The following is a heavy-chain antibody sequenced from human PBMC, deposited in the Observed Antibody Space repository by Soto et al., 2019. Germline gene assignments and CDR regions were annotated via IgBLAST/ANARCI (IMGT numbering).Heavy chain of an antibody. CDR3: ARGRQAVGLEF. D-gene: IGHD1-26*01. J-gene: IGHJ4*02. CDR1: DGSIVSDY. CDR2: VYIGGET. Sequence: SETLSLTCIVSDGSIVSDYCTLIRQPAGKGLEWLGRVYIGGETNYNPSLKSRLTMSLDTSKRQFSLWLSSVTAADTAVYYCARGRQAVGLEFWGLGTLVTVSS. V-gene: IGHV4-4*07.